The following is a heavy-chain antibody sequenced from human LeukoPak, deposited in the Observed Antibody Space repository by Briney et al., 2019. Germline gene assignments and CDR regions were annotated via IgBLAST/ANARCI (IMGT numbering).Heavy chain of an antibody. D-gene: IGHD3-22*01. CDR2: IYSGGST. Sequence: PGGSLRLSCAASGFTVSSNYMSWVRQVSGKGLEWVSVIYSGGSTYYADSVKGRFTISRDNSKNTLDLQMNSLRAEDTAVYYCAKGLVVIGDYFDYWGQGTLVTVPS. V-gene: IGHV3-66*01. CDR3: AKGLVVIGDYFDY. CDR1: GFTVSSNY. J-gene: IGHJ4*02.